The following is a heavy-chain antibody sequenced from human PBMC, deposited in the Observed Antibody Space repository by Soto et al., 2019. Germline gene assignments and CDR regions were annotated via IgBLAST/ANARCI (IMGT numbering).Heavy chain of an antibody. D-gene: IGHD2-15*01. CDR2: IYYSGST. V-gene: IGHV4-59*01. Sequence: SETLSLTCTVSGGSISSYYWSWIRQPPGKGLEWIGYIYYSGSTNYNPSLKSRVTISVDTSKNQFSLKLSSVTAADTVVYYCARGRILYYYGMDVWGQGTTVTVSS. CDR1: GGSISSYY. J-gene: IGHJ6*02. CDR3: ARGRILYYYGMDV.